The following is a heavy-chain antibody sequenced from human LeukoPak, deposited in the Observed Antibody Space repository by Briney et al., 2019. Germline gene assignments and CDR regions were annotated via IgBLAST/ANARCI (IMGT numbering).Heavy chain of an antibody. CDR2: IFYSGST. J-gene: IGHJ3*02. Sequence: SETLSLTCTVSGGSISSSSYYWGWIRQPPGKGLEWIGSIFYSGSTYYNPSLKSRVTISVDTSKTQFSLKLSSVTAADTAVYYCARPTYYYDSSGHDAFDIWGQGTMVTVSS. CDR1: GGSISSSSYY. D-gene: IGHD3-22*01. CDR3: ARPTYYYDSSGHDAFDI. V-gene: IGHV4-39*01.